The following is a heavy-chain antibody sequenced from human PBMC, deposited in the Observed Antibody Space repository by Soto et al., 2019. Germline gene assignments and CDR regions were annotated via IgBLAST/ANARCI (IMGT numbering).Heavy chain of an antibody. V-gene: IGHV3-23*01. CDR2: FSATSENT. J-gene: IGHJ4*02. Sequence: EVQLLESGGGLVQPGGSLRLSCVGSGFFFSSYTMTWVRQAPGKGLEWVSSFSATSENTYYADSVRGRFTISRDNSKNTLVLQMNSLTAEDTGMYYCAKARDQQWVRLPFDYWGQGILVIVSS. CDR1: GFFFSSYT. D-gene: IGHD6-19*01. CDR3: AKARDQQWVRLPFDY.